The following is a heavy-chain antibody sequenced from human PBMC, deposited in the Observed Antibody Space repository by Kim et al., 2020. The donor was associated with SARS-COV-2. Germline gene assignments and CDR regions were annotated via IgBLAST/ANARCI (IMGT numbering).Heavy chain of an antibody. J-gene: IGHJ3*01. D-gene: IGHD2-21*01. CDR3: ARSAGRYFGTVESFNV. CDR1: GGSITSVGHY. V-gene: IGHV4-31*03. Sequence: SETLSLTCSVSGGSITSVGHYWSWIRQLPGKGLEWIAYIYYSGSTYSHPSLKSRLSISRDTSNNRFSLTLTYVTAADTALYYCARSAGRYFGTVESFNV. CDR2: IYYSGST.